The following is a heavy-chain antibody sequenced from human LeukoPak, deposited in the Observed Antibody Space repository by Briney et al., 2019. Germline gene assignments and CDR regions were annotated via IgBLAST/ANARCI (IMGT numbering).Heavy chain of an antibody. V-gene: IGHV1-2*02. CDR1: GYTFTGYY. Sequence: GASVKVSCKASGYTFTGYYMHWVRQAPGQGLEWMGWINPNSGGTNYAQKFQGRVTMTRDTSISTAYMELSRLRSDDTAVYYCARVKPLLRFLEWLPPFDYWGQGTLVTVSS. CDR3: ARVKPLLRFLEWLPPFDY. J-gene: IGHJ4*02. CDR2: INPNSGGT. D-gene: IGHD3-3*01.